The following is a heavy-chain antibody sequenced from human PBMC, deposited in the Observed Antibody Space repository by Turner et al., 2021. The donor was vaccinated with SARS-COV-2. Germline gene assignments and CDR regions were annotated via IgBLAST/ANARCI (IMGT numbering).Heavy chain of an antibody. J-gene: IGHJ4*02. CDR2: IGTAGDT. CDR1: GFTFSSYD. CDR3: ARVDTTMIGGDY. V-gene: IGHV3-13*01. D-gene: IGHD5-18*01. Sequence: EVQLVESGGGLVQPGGSLRLSCAASGFTFSSYDMHWVRQAKGKGLEWVSAIGTAGDTYYPGSVKGRFTLSRDNAKNSLSLHMNSLRAEDTAMYYCARVDTTMIGGDYWGQGIQVSVSS.